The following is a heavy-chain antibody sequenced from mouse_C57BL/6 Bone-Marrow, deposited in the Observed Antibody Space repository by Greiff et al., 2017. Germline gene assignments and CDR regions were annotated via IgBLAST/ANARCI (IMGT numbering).Heavy chain of an antibody. CDR1: GYTFTGYW. CDR3: ARSKGQLRRRGTWFAY. V-gene: IGHV1-9*01. CDR2: ILPGSGST. D-gene: IGHD3-2*02. Sequence: QVQLQQSGAELMKPGASVKLSCKATGYTFTGYWIEWVKQRPGHGLEWIGEILPGSGSTNYNEKFKGKATFTADTSSNTAYMQLSSLTTEDSAIYYCARSKGQLRRRGTWFAYWGQGTLVTVSA. J-gene: IGHJ3*01.